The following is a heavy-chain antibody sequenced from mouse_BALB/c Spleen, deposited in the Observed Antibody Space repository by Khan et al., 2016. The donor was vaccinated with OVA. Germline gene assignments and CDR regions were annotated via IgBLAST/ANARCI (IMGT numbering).Heavy chain of an antibody. CDR2: INSNGGST. V-gene: IGHV5-6-3*01. CDR1: GFTFSSYG. CDR3: ARMARTIN. J-gene: IGHJ2*01. Sequence: EVELVESGGGLVQPGGSLKLSCAASGFTFSSYGMSWVRQTPDKRLELVATINSNGGSTYYPHSVTGRFTISRDNAKNTLYLQMSSLKSEDTAMYYCARMARTINWGQGTTLTVSS.